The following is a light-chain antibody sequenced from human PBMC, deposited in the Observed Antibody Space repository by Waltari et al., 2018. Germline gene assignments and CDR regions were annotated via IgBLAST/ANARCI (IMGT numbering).Light chain of an antibody. CDR1: QSVFFISCNKHY. Sequence: VMTPSPASLAVSLGERATLTFRSGQSVFFISCNKHYVAWYQHKPGQPHKLLIYWASIREAGVPDRFTGSGSGTQFTLTISSLQAEDVAVYGCLQYFDVPQTFGQGTKLEI. CDR2: WAS. V-gene: IGKV4-1*01. CDR3: LQYFDVPQT. J-gene: IGKJ2*01.